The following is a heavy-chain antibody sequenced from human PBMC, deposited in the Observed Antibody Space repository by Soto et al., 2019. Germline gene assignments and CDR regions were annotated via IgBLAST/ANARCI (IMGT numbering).Heavy chain of an antibody. CDR1: GGSISSSSYY. J-gene: IGHJ5*02. V-gene: IGHV4-39*01. CDR2: IYYSGSI. Sequence: QLQLQESGPGLVKPSETLSLTCSVSGGSISSSSYYWGWIRQPPGKGLEWIGSIYYSGSIYYNPSLKSRVTISVDTSKNQFSQKLSSVTAAETAVYYCARQSSGWYNWFDPWGQGTLVTVSS. CDR3: ARQSSGWYNWFDP. D-gene: IGHD6-19*01.